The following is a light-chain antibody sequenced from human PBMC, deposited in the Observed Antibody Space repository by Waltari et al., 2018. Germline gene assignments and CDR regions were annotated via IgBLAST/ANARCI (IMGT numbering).Light chain of an antibody. V-gene: IGKV3-20*01. CDR2: GAS. J-gene: IGKJ1*01. Sequence: EIVLTQSPGTLSLSPGDRATLSCRTSQSDGRSLAWYQQKRGQAPRLLIYGASSRATGIPDRFSGSGSGTDFSLTISRLEPEDFAVYYCQHYVTLPVTFGQGTKVEIK. CDR1: QSDGRS. CDR3: QHYVTLPVT.